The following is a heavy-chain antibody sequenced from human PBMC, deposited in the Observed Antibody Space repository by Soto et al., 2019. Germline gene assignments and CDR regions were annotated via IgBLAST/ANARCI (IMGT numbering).Heavy chain of an antibody. Sequence: GGSLRLSCAASGFPFSSYAMSWVRQAPGKGLEWVSAISSSGGSTDYADSVKGRFTISRDNSKNTLYLQMNSLRPEDTAVYYCAKHPSSGWYLDPFDYWGQGTLVTV. V-gene: IGHV3-23*01. J-gene: IGHJ4*02. D-gene: IGHD6-19*01. CDR1: GFPFSSYA. CDR2: ISSSGGST. CDR3: AKHPSSGWYLDPFDY.